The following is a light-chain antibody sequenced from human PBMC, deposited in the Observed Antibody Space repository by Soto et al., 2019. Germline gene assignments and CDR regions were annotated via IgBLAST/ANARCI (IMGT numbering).Light chain of an antibody. CDR3: TSYVGNDIWV. J-gene: IGLJ3*02. Sequence: QSALTQPPSASGSPGQSVTISCTGTSSDVGAYKYVSWYQQYPGKAPQLMIYAVTKRPSGVPDRFSGSKSGNTASLTVSGLQAEDEEDYYCTSYVGNDIWVFGGGTKLTVL. CDR2: AVT. V-gene: IGLV2-8*01. CDR1: SSDVGAYKY.